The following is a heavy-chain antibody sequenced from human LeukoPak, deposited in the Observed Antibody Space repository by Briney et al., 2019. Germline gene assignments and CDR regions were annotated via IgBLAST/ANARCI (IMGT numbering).Heavy chain of an antibody. J-gene: IGHJ4*02. Sequence: SETLSLTCTVSGGSISSYYWSWIRQPAGKGLEWIGRIYTSGSTNYNPSLKSRVTMSVDTSKNQFSLKLSSVTAADTAVYYCARVDLRLGEFNRIDYWGQGTLVTVSS. CDR1: GGSISSYY. D-gene: IGHD3-16*01. CDR2: IYTSGST. V-gene: IGHV4-4*07. CDR3: ARVDLRLGEFNRIDY.